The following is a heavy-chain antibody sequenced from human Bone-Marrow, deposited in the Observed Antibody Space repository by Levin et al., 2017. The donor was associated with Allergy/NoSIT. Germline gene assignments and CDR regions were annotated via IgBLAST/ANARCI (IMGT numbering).Heavy chain of an antibody. CDR3: ARDDSGSLDY. Sequence: LSLTCAASGFPFRSSWMAWVRQAPGKGLEWVANINQDGSEKHYVDSVKGRFTISRDNAKSSLYVQMNSLRAEDTAVYYCARDDSGSLDYWGQGTLVTVSS. D-gene: IGHD1-26*01. CDR1: GFPFRSSW. CDR2: INQDGSEK. J-gene: IGHJ4*02. V-gene: IGHV3-7*04.